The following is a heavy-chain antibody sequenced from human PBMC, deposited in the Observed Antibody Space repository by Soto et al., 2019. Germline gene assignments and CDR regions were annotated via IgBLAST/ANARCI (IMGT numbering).Heavy chain of an antibody. CDR2: IYYSGIT. V-gene: IGHV4-61*01. D-gene: IGHD3-22*01. J-gene: IGHJ4*02. CDR3: ARGRKFYYDNTGPFYFEH. Sequence: SETLSFTCNVSGGSVTSGNSYWSWIRQPPGKELEWIAYIYYSGITDYNPSLQSRVTISLDTSKNQLSLKLTSVTAADTAVYYCARGRKFYYDNTGPFYFEHWGQGTLVTVSS. CDR1: GGSVTSGNSY.